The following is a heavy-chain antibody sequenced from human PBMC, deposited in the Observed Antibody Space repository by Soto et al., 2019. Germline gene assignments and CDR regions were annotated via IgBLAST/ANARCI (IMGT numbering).Heavy chain of an antibody. J-gene: IGHJ6*02. Sequence: GGSLRLSCAASGFTFSSYGMHWVRQAPGKGLEWVAVISYDGSNKYYADSVKGRFTISRDNSKNTLYLQMNSLRAEDTAVYYCAKDRVGGSGTHPIFYYYYYGMDVWGQGTTVTVYS. CDR2: ISYDGSNK. V-gene: IGHV3-30*18. CDR1: GFTFSSYG. CDR3: AKDRVGGSGTHPIFYYYYYGMDV. D-gene: IGHD3-10*01.